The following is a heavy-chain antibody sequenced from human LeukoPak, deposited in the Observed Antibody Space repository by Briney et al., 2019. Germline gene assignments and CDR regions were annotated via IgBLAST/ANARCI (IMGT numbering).Heavy chain of an antibody. Sequence: GASVKVSCKASGYTFTNYGISWVRQAPGQGLEWMGWISGYNGNTNNVQNLQGRVTMTTDTSTSTAYMELRRLRSDDTAVYYCARELQGYCTNGVCYNKAIIPYYWGQGTLVTVSS. CDR1: GYTFTNYG. V-gene: IGHV1-18*01. CDR2: ISGYNGNT. D-gene: IGHD2-8*01. J-gene: IGHJ4*02. CDR3: ARELQGYCTNGVCYNKAIIPYY.